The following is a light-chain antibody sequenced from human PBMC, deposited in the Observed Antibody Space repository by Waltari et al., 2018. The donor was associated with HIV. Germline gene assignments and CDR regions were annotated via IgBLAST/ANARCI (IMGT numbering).Light chain of an antibody. V-gene: IGLV1-47*01. CDR3: VAWDDSLSGYV. CDR2: RDY. J-gene: IGLJ1*01. Sequence: QSVLTQPPSASGTLGQSVTISCPGSSSNVGSKPVYWFQQVSGTAPQLLIYRDYHRRSGSPDRFSGSKSGASASLTISGLRSEDEADYYCVAWDDSLSGYVFGTGTKVSVL. CDR1: SSNVGSKP.